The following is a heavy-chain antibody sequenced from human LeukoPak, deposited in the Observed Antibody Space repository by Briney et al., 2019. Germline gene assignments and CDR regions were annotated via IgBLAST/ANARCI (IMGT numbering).Heavy chain of an antibody. V-gene: IGHV3-74*01. CDR2: INDDGRST. D-gene: IGHD6-19*01. J-gene: IGHJ4*02. CDR3: ARDGRTGSGWQYYFDY. CDR1: GFTFSTYW. Sequence: PGGSLRLSCAASGFTFSTYWMHWVRQAPGKGLVWVSRINDDGRSTSYADSVKGRFTISRDNAKNSLYLQMNSLRAEDTAVYYCARDGRTGSGWQYYFDYWGQGTLVTVSS.